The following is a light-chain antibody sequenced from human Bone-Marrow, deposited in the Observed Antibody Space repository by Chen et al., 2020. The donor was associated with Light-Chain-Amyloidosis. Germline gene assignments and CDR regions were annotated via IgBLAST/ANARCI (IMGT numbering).Light chain of an antibody. V-gene: IGLV3-25*03. J-gene: IGLJ2*01. CDR3: QSADSSGTYEKK. CDR2: RDT. Sequence: SYELTQPPSVSVSPGQTARITCSGDDLPTKYAYWYQQKPGQAPVLVIHRDTKRPSGISERFSGTSSGTTATLTISGVQAEDEADYHCQSADSSGTYEKKIGVGTKLTGL. CDR1: DLPTKY.